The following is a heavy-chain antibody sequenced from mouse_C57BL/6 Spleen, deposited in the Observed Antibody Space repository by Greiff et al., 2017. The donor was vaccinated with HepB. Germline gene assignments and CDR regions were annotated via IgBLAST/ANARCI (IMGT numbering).Heavy chain of an antibody. V-gene: IGHV1-52*01. CDR2: IDPSDSET. CDR1: GYTFTSYW. J-gene: IGHJ4*01. CDR3: ASGHYYGSSYAMDY. Sequence: VQLQQSGAELVRPGSSVKLSCKASGYTFTSYWMHWVKQRPIQGLEWIGNIDPSDSETHYNQKFKDKATLTVDKSSSTAYMQLSSLTSEDSAVYYCASGHYYGSSYAMDYWGQGTSVTVSS. D-gene: IGHD1-1*01.